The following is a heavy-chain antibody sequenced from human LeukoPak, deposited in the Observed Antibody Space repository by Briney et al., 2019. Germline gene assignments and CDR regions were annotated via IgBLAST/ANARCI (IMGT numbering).Heavy chain of an antibody. Sequence: GGSLRLSCAAPGVTFSNYAMHWVRQAPGKGLEWVGRFKSKTDGGTIDYAAPVKGRFTISRDNSKNTLYLQMNSLRAEDTAVYYCAREIVGAMALGYWGQGTLVTVSS. V-gene: IGHV3-15*07. CDR3: AREIVGAMALGY. CDR2: FKSKTDGGTI. J-gene: IGHJ4*02. D-gene: IGHD1-26*01. CDR1: GVTFSNYA.